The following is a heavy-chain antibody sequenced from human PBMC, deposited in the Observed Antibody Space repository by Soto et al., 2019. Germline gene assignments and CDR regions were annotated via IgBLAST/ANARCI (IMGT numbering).Heavy chain of an antibody. CDR2: ISGSGGST. D-gene: IGHD3-16*01. CDR1: GFTFSSYA. Sequence: GGSLRLSCAASGFTFSSYAMSWVRQAPGKGLEWVSAISGSGGSTYYADSVKGRFTISRDNSKNTLYLQMNSLRAEDTAVYYCARDQGGQSGNFIFDNWGQGTSVTLSS. CDR3: ARDQGGQSGNFIFDN. J-gene: IGHJ4*02. V-gene: IGHV3-23*01.